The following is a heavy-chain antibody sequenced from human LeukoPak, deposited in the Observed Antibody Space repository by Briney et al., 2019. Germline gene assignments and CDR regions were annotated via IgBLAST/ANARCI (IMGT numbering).Heavy chain of an antibody. J-gene: IGHJ4*02. D-gene: IGHD7-27*01. CDR1: GFTFSTYA. CDR3: AKGDWGDY. Sequence: GGSLRLSCAASGFTFSTYAMNWVRQAPGKGLEWVSGISGSGDSTYYADSVKGRFTISKDNSKNTLYLQMNSLRADDTAVYCCAKGDWGDYWGQGTLVTVSS. CDR2: ISGSGDST. V-gene: IGHV3-23*01.